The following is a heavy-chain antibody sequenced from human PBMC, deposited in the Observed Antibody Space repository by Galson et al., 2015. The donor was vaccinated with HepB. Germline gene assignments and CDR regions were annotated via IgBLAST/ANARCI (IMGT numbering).Heavy chain of an antibody. CDR1: GFTFSSYG. CDR2: ISYDGSNK. J-gene: IGHJ4*02. Sequence: SLRLSCAASGFTFSSYGMHWVRQAPGKGLEWVAVISYDGSNKYYADSVKGRFTISRDNSKNTLYLQMNSLRAEDTAVYYCAKDVAYPDSGTGGYWGQGTLVTVSS. V-gene: IGHV3-30*18. CDR3: AKDVAYPDSGTGGY. D-gene: IGHD2-2*01.